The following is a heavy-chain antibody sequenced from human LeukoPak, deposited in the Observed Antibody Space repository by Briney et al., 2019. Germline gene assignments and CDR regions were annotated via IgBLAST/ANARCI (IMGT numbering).Heavy chain of an antibody. CDR3: ARDLVSGAPDYFDS. Sequence: GESLRLSCAASGFTFISYDIHWVRQAPGKGLQWVAVMSSDGSIKIYTDSVKGRFTISRDNSKNTLYLEMNSLRVDDTAVYYCARDLVSGAPDYFDSWGQGTLVTVSS. CDR2: MSSDGSIK. J-gene: IGHJ4*02. D-gene: IGHD1-26*01. V-gene: IGHV3-30-3*01. CDR1: GFTFISYD.